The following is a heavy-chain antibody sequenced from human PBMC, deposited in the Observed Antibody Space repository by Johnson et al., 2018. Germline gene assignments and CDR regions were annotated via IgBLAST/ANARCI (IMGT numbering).Heavy chain of an antibody. CDR3: AKDLGYSDGYYYYYMDV. V-gene: IGHV3-23*04. CDR1: GFTFSSYA. J-gene: IGHJ6*03. Sequence: VQLVESGGGLVQPGGSLRLSCAASGFTFSSYAMSWVRQAPGKGLEWVSAISGSGGSTYYADSVKGRFTISRDNSKNTLYLQMNSLRAEDTAVYYCAKDLGYSDGYYYYYMDVWGKGTTVTVSS. D-gene: IGHD5-18*01. CDR2: ISGSGGST.